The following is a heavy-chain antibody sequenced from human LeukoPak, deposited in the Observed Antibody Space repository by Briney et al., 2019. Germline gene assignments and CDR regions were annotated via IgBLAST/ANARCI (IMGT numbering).Heavy chain of an antibody. CDR3: ARFCNYYDSSGYYYGFDP. Sequence: SEILSLTCTVSGGSISSYYWSWIRQPPGKGLEWIGYIYYSGSTNYNPSLKSRVTISVDTSKNQFSLKLSSVTAADTAVYYCARFCNYYDSSGYYYGFDPWGQGTLVTVSS. J-gene: IGHJ5*02. V-gene: IGHV4-59*01. CDR2: IYYSGST. D-gene: IGHD3-22*01. CDR1: GGSISSYY.